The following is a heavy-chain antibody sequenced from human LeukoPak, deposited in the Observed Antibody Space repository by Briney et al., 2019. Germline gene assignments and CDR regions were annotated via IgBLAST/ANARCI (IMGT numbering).Heavy chain of an antibody. CDR2: ISGSGGST. CDR3: ARDSNGDYDY. Sequence: PGGSLRLSCAASGFTFSSYGMSWVRQAPGKGLEWVSAISGSGGSTYYADSVKGRFTISRDNSKNTLYLQMNGLRAEDTAVYYCARDSNGDYDYWGQGTLVTVSS. V-gene: IGHV3-23*01. CDR1: GFTFSSYG. J-gene: IGHJ4*02. D-gene: IGHD4-17*01.